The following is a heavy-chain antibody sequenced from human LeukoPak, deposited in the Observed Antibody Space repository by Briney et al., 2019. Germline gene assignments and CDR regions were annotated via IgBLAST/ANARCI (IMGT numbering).Heavy chain of an antibody. Sequence: ASVKVSCKASGYTFTGYYMHWVRQAPGQGLEWMGWINPNSGGTNYAQKFQGRVTMTRDTSISTAYMELSRLRSDDTAVYYCATFSNGWTINYYYYYMDVWGKGTTVTISS. CDR3: ATFSNGWTINYYYYYMDV. V-gene: IGHV1-2*02. CDR2: INPNSGGT. CDR1: GYTFTGYY. D-gene: IGHD6-19*01. J-gene: IGHJ6*03.